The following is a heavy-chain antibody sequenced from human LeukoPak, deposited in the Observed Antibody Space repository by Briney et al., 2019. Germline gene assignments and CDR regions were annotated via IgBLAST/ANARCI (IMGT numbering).Heavy chain of an antibody. V-gene: IGHV4-59*01. CDR1: GGSINNYY. J-gene: IGHJ4*02. Sequence: SETLSLTCTVSGGSINNYYWNWIRQPPGKALEWIGYIYSSGTTNYNPSLKSRVTISVDTSKNQFPLRLTSLTAADTAVYYCARGTRWSDYWGQGTLVTVSS. CDR2: IYSSGTT. D-gene: IGHD1-1*01. CDR3: ARGTRWSDY.